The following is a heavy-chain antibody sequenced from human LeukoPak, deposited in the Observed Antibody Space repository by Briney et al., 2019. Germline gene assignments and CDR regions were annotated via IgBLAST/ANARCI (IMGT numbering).Heavy chain of an antibody. J-gene: IGHJ4*02. D-gene: IGHD3-3*01. CDR3: AKEDEEWLQTFDY. Sequence: PGGTLRPSCAASGFTFSSYDMSWVRQAPGKGLEWVSTISGSAGSTYYADSVKGRFTISRDNSKNTLYLQMNSLRAEDTAVYYCAKEDEEWLQTFDYWGQGTLVTVSS. V-gene: IGHV3-23*01. CDR2: ISGSAGST. CDR1: GFTFSSYD.